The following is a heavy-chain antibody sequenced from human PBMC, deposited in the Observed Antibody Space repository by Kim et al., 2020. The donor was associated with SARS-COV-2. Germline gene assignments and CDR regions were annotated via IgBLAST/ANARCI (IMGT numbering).Heavy chain of an antibody. D-gene: IGHD2-2*01. J-gene: IGHJ6*02. V-gene: IGHV3-74*01. CDR3: ARGYHYGMDV. Sequence: TIHAESVKGRFTVTRDNAKNMLYLQMDSLSAEDTAVYFCARGYHYGMDVWGQGTTVTVSS. CDR2: T.